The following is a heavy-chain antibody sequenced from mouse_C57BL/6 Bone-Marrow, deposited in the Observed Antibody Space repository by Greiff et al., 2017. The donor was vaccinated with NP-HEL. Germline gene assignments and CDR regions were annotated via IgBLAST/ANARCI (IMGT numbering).Heavy chain of an antibody. D-gene: IGHD2-4*01. Sequence: EVKLVESEGGLVQPGSSMKLSCTTSGFTFSDYYMAWVRQVPEKGLDWVANINYDGSSTYYLPSLKSRFIISRDNAKNILYLQMSSLKSEDTATYDCAREGGLRRRTYSMDFWGQGTAVTVSS. CDR3: AREGGLRRRTYSMDF. CDR2: INYDGSST. CDR1: GFTFSDYY. V-gene: IGHV5-16*01. J-gene: IGHJ4*01.